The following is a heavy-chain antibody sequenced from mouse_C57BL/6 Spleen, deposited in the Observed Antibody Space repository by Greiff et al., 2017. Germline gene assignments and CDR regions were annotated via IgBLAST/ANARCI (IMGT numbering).Heavy chain of an antibody. Sequence: VQLQQPGAELVKPGASVKMSCKASGYTFTSYWITWVKQRPGQGLEWIGDIYPGSGSTNYNEKFKSKATLTVDPASSTAYMQLSSLTSEDSAVYCCARRDRRYYAMDYWGQGTSVTVSS. CDR1: GYTFTSYW. CDR3: ARRDRRYYAMDY. J-gene: IGHJ4*01. D-gene: IGHD2-14*01. V-gene: IGHV1-55*01. CDR2: IYPGSGST.